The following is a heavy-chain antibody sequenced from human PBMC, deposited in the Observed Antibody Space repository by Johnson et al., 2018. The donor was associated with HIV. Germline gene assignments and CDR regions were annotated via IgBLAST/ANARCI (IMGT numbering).Heavy chain of an antibody. J-gene: IGHJ3*02. CDR1: GFTFSSYG. CDR3: ARGFVRITMILVADAFDI. V-gene: IGHV3-33*01. Sequence: QVQLVESGGGVVQPGRSLRLSCAASGFTFSSYGMHWVRQAPGKGLEWVAVIWYDGSNKYYVASVRGRFTISRDNAKNSLYLQMNSLRAEDTALYYCARGFVRITMILVADAFDIWGQGTMVTVSS. D-gene: IGHD3-22*01. CDR2: IWYDGSNK.